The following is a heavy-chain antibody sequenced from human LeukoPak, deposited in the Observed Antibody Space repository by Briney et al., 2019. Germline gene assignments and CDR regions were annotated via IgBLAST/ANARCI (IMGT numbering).Heavy chain of an antibody. Sequence: SGTLSLTCTVSGGSISSYYWSWIRQPAGKGLEWIGRIYTSGSTNYNPSLKSRVTMSVDTSKNQFSLKLSSVTAADTAVYYCARSPRGDCYECNWFDPWGQGTLITVSS. V-gene: IGHV4-4*07. CDR1: GGSISSYY. CDR2: IYTSGST. J-gene: IGHJ5*02. D-gene: IGHD2-21*01. CDR3: ARSPRGDCYECNWFDP.